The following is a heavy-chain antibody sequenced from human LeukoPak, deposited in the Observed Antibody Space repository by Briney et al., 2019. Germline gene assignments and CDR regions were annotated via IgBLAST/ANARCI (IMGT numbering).Heavy chain of an antibody. V-gene: IGHV3-33*01. D-gene: IGHD3-10*01. CDR2: IWYDGSNK. J-gene: IGHJ4*02. CDR3: ARVEGRFYGSGSYRGFDY. Sequence: GGSLRLSCAASGFTFSSYGMHWVRQAPGKGLEWVAVIWYDGSNKYYVDSVKGRFTISRDNSKNLLYLQMNSLRAEDTAVYYCARVEGRFYGSGSYRGFDYWGQGTLVTVSS. CDR1: GFTFSSYG.